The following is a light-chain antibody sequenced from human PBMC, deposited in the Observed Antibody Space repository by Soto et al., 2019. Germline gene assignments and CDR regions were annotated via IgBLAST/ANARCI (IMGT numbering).Light chain of an antibody. CDR3: QHCNSYSEA. J-gene: IGKJ1*01. CDR1: QSVSSK. Sequence: ETVMTQSPATLSVSPGERATLSCRASQSVSSKLAWYQQKPGQGPRLLIYGASTRATGIPDRFSGSGSGTEFTLTISSLQPDDFATYYCQHCNSYSEAFGQGTKVDIK. V-gene: IGKV3-15*01. CDR2: GAS.